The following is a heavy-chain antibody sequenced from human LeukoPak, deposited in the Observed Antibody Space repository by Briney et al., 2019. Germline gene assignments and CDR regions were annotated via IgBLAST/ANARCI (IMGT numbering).Heavy chain of an antibody. J-gene: IGHJ4*02. CDR1: GFTFRNYN. Sequence: GGSLRLSCAASGFTFRNYNMNWVRQAPGKGLEWVSSINSSSGYIYYADSVKGRFTISRDNAKNSLYLQMNSLRAEDTAVYYCAKDVYSSSWYGYWGQGTLVTVSS. CDR3: AKDVYSSSWYGY. V-gene: IGHV3-21*01. D-gene: IGHD6-13*01. CDR2: INSSSGYI.